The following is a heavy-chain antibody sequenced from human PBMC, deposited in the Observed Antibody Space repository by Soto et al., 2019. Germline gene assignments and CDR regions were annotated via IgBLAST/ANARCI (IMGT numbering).Heavy chain of an antibody. V-gene: IGHV3-7*03. Sequence: GGSLRLSCAASGFTFSSYWMSWVRQAPGKGLEWVANIKQDGSEKYYVDSVKGRFTISRDNAKNSLYLQMNSLRAEDTAVYYCAREYYYDSSGYYVYDYWGQGTLVTVSS. CDR2: IKQDGSEK. CDR3: AREYYYDSSGYYVYDY. CDR1: GFTFSSYW. D-gene: IGHD3-22*01. J-gene: IGHJ4*02.